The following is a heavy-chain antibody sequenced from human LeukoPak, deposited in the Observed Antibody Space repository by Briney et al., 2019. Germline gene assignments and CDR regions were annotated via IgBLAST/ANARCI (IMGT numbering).Heavy chain of an antibody. CDR1: GGTFSSYA. J-gene: IGHJ4*02. D-gene: IGHD5-24*01. V-gene: IGHV1-18*01. CDR3: ARQEIWYFDY. CDR2: ISAYNGNT. Sequence: GASVKVSCKASGGTFSSYAISWVRQAPGQGLEWMGWISAYNGNTNYAQKLQGRVTMTTDTSTSTAYMGLRSLRSDDTAVYYCARQEIWYFDYWGQGTLVTVSS.